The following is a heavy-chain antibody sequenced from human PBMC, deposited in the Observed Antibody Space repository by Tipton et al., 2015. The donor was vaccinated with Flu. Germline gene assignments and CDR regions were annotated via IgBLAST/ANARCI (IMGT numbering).Heavy chain of an antibody. V-gene: IGHV3-7*01. CDR3: ARGGLAPGNY. CDR2: IRQDGRQE. D-gene: IGHD3-16*01. J-gene: IGHJ4*02. CDR1: GFTFSDYW. Sequence: GSLRLSCAASGFTFSDYWMLWFRQAPGQGLEWVANIRQDGRQEYYLNSVRGRFTISRDNARNSLYLQMDGLRAEDTAVYYCARGGLAPGNYWGQGTLVTVSS.